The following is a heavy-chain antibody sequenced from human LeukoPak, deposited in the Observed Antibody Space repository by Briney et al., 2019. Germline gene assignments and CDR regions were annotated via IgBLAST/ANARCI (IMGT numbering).Heavy chain of an antibody. CDR1: GFTFSDYY. J-gene: IGHJ4*02. CDR2: IISSGSNI. CDR3: ATYRHYCSSTSCYTDYFDY. D-gene: IGHD2-2*02. V-gene: IGHV3-11*04. Sequence: GGSLRLSCAAAGFTFSDYYMSWIRQAPGKGREGGTYIISSGSNIYYADPVKGRFTISRDNAKNSLYLQMNSLRTENTAVYYCATYRHYCSSTSCYTDYFDYWGQGTLVTASS.